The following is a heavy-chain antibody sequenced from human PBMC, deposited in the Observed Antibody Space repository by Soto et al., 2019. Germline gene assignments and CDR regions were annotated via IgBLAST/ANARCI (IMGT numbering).Heavy chain of an antibody. CDR3: ASSTKSGGSCYSGGLLCYYYYGMAV. V-gene: IGHV1-69*13. CDR1: GGTFGSYA. Sequence: SVKVSCKASGGTFGSYAISWVRQAPGQGLEWMGGIIPIFGTANYAQKFQGRVTITADESTSTAYMELSSLRSEDTAVYYCASSTKSGGSCYSGGLLCYYYYGMAVWGQGTTVTVSS. D-gene: IGHD2-15*01. J-gene: IGHJ6*02. CDR2: IIPIFGTA.